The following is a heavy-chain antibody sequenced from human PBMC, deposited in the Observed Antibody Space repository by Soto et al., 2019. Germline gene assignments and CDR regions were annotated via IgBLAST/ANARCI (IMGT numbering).Heavy chain of an antibody. CDR3: AKFGRTSSATPYYGMDV. CDR1: GSTFSTYV. D-gene: IGHD6-19*01. Sequence: EVQLLESGGALVQPGGSLRLSCVASGSTFSTYVMTWVRQAPGKGLEYLSLIHASDSGTYYADSVKGRFTISTDNSANTVYLHMNSLRVEDTAIYYCAKFGRTSSATPYYGMDVWGQGTTVTVSS. CDR2: IHASDSGT. J-gene: IGHJ6*02. V-gene: IGHV3-23*01.